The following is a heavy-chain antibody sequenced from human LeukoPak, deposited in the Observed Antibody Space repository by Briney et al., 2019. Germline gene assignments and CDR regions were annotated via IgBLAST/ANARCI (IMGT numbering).Heavy chain of an antibody. D-gene: IGHD6-25*01. CDR2: IIPIFGTA. V-gene: IGHV1-69*05. J-gene: IGHJ5*02. CDR1: GGTFSSYA. Sequence: SVKVSCKASGGTFSSYAISWVRQAPGQGLEWMGGIIPIFGTANYAQKFQGRVTITTDESTSTTYMELSSLRSEDTAVYYCLRRQALRGRHRAFDPWGQGTLVTVTS. CDR3: LRRQALRGRHRAFDP.